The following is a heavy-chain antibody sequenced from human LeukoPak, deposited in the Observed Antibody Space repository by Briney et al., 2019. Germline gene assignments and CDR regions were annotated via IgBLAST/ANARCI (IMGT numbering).Heavy chain of an antibody. CDR2: ISYDGSNK. D-gene: IGHD5-18*01. CDR1: GFIFSSYA. CDR3: ARAGAYTYGDLTFDI. Sequence: PGGSLRLSCAASGFIFSSYAIHWVRQAPGKGLEWVAVISYDGSNKYYADSVKGRFTISRDNSKNTLDLQMNSLRGEDTAVYYCARAGAYTYGDLTFDIWGQGTMVTVSS. V-gene: IGHV3-30*04. J-gene: IGHJ3*02.